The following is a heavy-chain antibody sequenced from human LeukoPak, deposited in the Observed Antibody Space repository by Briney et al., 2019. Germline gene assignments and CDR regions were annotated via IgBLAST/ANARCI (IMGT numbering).Heavy chain of an antibody. CDR1: GYTFTNSD. D-gene: IGHD1-14*01. J-gene: IGHJ5*02. Sequence: ASVKVSCKASGYTFTNSDITWVLQAPGQGLEWMGRISTSNGDTNYVAKLQGRVTMTTDTSTSTVYMELGSLTLDDTAVYFCARDPYHRLGPPLDLWGQGTLVTVSS. CDR2: ISTSNGDT. CDR3: ARDPYHRLGPPLDL. V-gene: IGHV1-18*01.